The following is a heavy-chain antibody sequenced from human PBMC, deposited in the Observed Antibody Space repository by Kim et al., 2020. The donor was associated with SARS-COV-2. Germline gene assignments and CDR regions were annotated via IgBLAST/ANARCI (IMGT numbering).Heavy chain of an antibody. J-gene: IGHJ4*02. D-gene: IGHD2-15*01. V-gene: IGHV1-3*04. CDR3: ARARYCSGDGCYSLGWPIDY. CDR2: INTGNGNT. Sequence: ASVKVSCKASGYTFTTYAMHWVRQAPGQRLEWMGWINTGNGNTKYSQKFQGRVTITRDTSASTAYMELSSLRSEDTAVYYCARARYCSGDGCYSLGWPIDYWGQGTLVTVSS. CDR1: GYTFTTYA.